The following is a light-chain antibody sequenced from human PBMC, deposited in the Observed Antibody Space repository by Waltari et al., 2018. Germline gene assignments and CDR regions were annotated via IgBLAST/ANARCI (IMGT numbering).Light chain of an antibody. CDR3: QQYYSSPAT. J-gene: IGKJ1*01. CDR1: QDINNW. V-gene: IGKV1-17*03. CDR2: AAS. Sequence: DIQMTQSPSSVSASVGDTVTITCRANQDINNWLAWFQQKPGKHPKLLISAASSLRSGVPSRFSGSGFGTDFTLTISNLQPEDFAIYYCQQYYSSPATFGQGTKVEIK.